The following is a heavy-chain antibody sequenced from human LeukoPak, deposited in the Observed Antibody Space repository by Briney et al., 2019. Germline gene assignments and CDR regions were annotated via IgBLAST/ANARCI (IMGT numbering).Heavy chain of an antibody. D-gene: IGHD2-8*01. J-gene: IGHJ4*02. CDR1: GFTVSNNY. Sequence: GGSLRLSCAASGFTVSNNYMRWVRQVPGKGLVWVSRIHGDGRTTTYADSVKGRFTISRGNAKNTLYLQMNSLRAEDTAVYYCARDNGENYHTAFDYWGQGTLVTVSS. CDR2: IHGDGRTT. V-gene: IGHV3-74*01. CDR3: ARDNGENYHTAFDY.